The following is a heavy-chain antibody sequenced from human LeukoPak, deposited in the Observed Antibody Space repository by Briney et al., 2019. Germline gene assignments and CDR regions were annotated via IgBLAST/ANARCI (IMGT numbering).Heavy chain of an antibody. V-gene: IGHV4-61*02. CDR1: GGSISSGSYY. J-gene: IGHJ4*02. CDR2: IYTRGST. D-gene: IGHD3-22*01. CDR3: ASRYYYDSSGYFLY. Sequence: SQTLSLTCTVSGGSISSGSYYWSWIRQPAGKGLEWIGRIYTRGSTNYNPSLKSRVTISVDTSNNQFSLRLNSVTAADTAVYYCASRYYYDSSGYFLYWGQGTLVTVSS.